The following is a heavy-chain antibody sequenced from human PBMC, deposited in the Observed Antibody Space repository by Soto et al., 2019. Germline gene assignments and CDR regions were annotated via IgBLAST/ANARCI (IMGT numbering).Heavy chain of an antibody. CDR3: ARLTSWRSYGFVSWFDP. Sequence: PSETLSLTCAVYGGSFSGYYWSWIRQPPGKGLEWIGEINHSGSTNYNPSLKSRVTISVDTSKNQFSLKLSSVTAADTAVYYCARLTSWRSYGFVSWFDPWGQGTLVTVSS. V-gene: IGHV4-34*01. CDR1: GGSFSGYY. D-gene: IGHD5-18*01. J-gene: IGHJ5*02. CDR2: INHSGST.